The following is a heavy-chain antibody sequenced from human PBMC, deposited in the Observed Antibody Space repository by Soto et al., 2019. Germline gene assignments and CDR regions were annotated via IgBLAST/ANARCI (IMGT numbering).Heavy chain of an antibody. CDR3: ARDRVAVGAFDI. CDR1: GYTFTSYA. CDR2: INAGNGNT. V-gene: IGHV1-3*01. D-gene: IGHD6-19*01. Sequence: GASVKVSCKASGYTFTSYAMHWVRQAPGQRLEWMGWINAGNGNTKYSQKFQGRVTIARDTSASTAYMELSSLRSEDTAVYYCARDRVAVGAFDIWGQGTMVTVSS. J-gene: IGHJ3*02.